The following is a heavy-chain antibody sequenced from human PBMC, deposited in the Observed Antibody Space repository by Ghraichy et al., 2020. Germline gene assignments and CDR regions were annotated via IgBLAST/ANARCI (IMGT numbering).Heavy chain of an antibody. CDR3: ATGTLRYFAS. J-gene: IGHJ4*02. CDR2: IKTKNDGETT. D-gene: IGHD1/OR15-1a*01. V-gene: IGHV3-15*01. CDR1: GFTFSYAW. Sequence: GESLNISCAASGFTFSYAWMSWVRQTPGKGLEWVGRIKTKNDGETTDYATPVRGRFTISRDDSKNMVYLQMNSLKTDDTAVYYCATGTLRYFASWGQGTLVTVSS.